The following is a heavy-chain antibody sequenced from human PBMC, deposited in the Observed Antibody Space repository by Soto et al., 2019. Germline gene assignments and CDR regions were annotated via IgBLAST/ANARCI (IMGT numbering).Heavy chain of an antibody. CDR3: ARFEYRSTDPLGYAFDI. J-gene: IGHJ3*02. D-gene: IGHD6-6*01. V-gene: IGHV1-18*01. CDR2: ISAYNGNT. CDR1: GYSFRSHG. Sequence: QVQLVQSGAEVKKTGASVKVSCKASGYSFRSHGISWMRQAPGQGLEWMGWISAYNGNTNYAQKLQGRVTMTTDTSTNTAYMELMSLRSDDTAMYYCARFEYRSTDPLGYAFDIWGQGTMVTVSS.